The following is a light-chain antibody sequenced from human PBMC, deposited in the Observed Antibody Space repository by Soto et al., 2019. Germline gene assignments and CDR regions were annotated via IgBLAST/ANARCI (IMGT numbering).Light chain of an antibody. Sequence: QSALTQPPSASGSPGQSVSISCTGTSGDIGAYNFVSWYQQHPGKAPRLMIYGVSKRPSGVPDRFSGSKSGNTASLTVSGLQAEDEADYYCSSYAGSNSYVVFGGGTQLTVL. CDR2: GVS. CDR1: SGDIGAYNF. V-gene: IGLV2-8*01. CDR3: SSYAGSNSYVV. J-gene: IGLJ2*01.